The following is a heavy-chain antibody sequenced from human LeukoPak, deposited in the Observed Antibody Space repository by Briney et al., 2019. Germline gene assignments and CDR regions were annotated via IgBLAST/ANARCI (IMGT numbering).Heavy chain of an antibody. CDR2: ISSSGSTI. V-gene: IGHV3-48*03. CDR3: ARVQFQWFDP. J-gene: IGHJ5*02. Sequence: GGSLRLSRAASGFTFSSYEMNWVRQAPGKGLEWVSYISSSGSTIYYADSVKGRFTISRDNAKNSLYLQMNSLRAEDTAVYYCARVQFQWFDPWGQGTLVAVSS. CDR1: GFTFSSYE.